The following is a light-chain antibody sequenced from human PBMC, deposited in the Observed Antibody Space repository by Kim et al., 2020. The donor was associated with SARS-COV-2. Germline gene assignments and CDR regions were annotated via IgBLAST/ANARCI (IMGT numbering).Light chain of an antibody. Sequence: EIVMTQSPATLSVSPWERATLSCRASQSVSNNLAWYQQRPGRAPRLLIYDGSTRATGIPARFSGSGSGTEFTLTISSLQSEDFAVYFCQQYNDWPPGDTFGQGTKLEI. CDR3: QQYNDWPPGDT. V-gene: IGKV3D-15*01. CDR1: QSVSNN. J-gene: IGKJ2*01. CDR2: DGS.